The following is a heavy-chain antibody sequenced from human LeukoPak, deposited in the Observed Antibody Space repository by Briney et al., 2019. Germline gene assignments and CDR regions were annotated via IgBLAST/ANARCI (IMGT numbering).Heavy chain of an antibody. Sequence: ASVKVSCKAYGYTLTNYYIHWVRQAPGQGLEWMGWINPNRPATNYAGKFKDRVIMTSDTSTNTAYMELNRLTSDDTAVYYCARWRYSNYFFDNWGQGTLVTVSS. CDR1: GYTLTNYY. D-gene: IGHD4-11*01. CDR3: ARWRYSNYFFDN. J-gene: IGHJ4*01. V-gene: IGHV1-2*02. CDR2: INPNRPAT.